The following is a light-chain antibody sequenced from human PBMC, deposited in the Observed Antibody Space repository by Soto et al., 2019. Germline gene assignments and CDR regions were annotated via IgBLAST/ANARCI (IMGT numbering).Light chain of an antibody. CDR2: KAS. CDR3: QQYDASPLT. Sequence: DIQMTQSPSTLSASVGDRAIITCRASQTVRNWLAWFRQKPGEAPTLLIYKASRLGSGVPSRFSGSGYGTDFTLTISSLVPGDSATYFCQQYDASPLTFGQGTKLEIK. CDR1: QTVRNW. V-gene: IGKV1-5*03. J-gene: IGKJ2*01.